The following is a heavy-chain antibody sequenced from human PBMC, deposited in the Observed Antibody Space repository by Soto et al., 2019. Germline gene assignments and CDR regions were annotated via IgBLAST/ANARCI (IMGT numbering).Heavy chain of an antibody. CDR1: GGTFSSYA. V-gene: IGHV1-69*13. CDR2: IIPIFGTA. J-gene: IGHJ4*02. D-gene: IGHD2-21*02. CDR3: ARDYRAYCGGDCYPLLFDY. Sequence: SVKVSCKASGGTFSSYAISWVRQAPGQGLEWMGGIIPIFGTANYAQKFQGRVTITADESTSTAYMEQSSLRSEDTAVYYCARDYRAYCGGDCYPLLFDYWGQGTLVTVSS.